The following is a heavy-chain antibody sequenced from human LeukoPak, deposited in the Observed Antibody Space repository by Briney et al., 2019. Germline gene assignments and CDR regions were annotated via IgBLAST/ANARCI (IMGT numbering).Heavy chain of an antibody. Sequence: PSETLSLTCTVSGGSISTYYWSWIRQPPGKGLEWIGYSYSSGITNYNPSLKSRVTISVDTSKNQFSLKVSSVTAGDTAVYYCARVSLGYSRTWDLDYWGQGTLVTVSS. D-gene: IGHD6-13*01. CDR3: ARVSLGYSRTWDLDY. CDR2: SYSSGIT. J-gene: IGHJ4*02. CDR1: GGSISTYY. V-gene: IGHV4-59*01.